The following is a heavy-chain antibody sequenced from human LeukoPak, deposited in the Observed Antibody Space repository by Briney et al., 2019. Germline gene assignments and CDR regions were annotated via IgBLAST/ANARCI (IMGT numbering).Heavy chain of an antibody. CDR1: GFTVSSNY. D-gene: IGHD3-22*01. CDR2: ITSSGTII. V-gene: IGHV3-11*01. J-gene: IGHJ3*02. Sequence: GGSLRLSCAASGFTVSSNYMSWVRQAPGKGLEWVSYITSSGTIIYYADSVKGRFTISRDNSKNTLYLQMNSLRAEDTAVYYCARISFQRYDSSASGAFDIWGQGTMVTVSS. CDR3: ARISFQRYDSSASGAFDI.